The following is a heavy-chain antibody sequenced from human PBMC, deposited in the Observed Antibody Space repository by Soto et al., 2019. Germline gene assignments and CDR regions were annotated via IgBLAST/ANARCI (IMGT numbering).Heavy chain of an antibody. D-gene: IGHD2-21*02. Sequence: ASVKVSCRTSGYTFPRYYIHWARQAPGQGLEWMGWINPNSGDTKYAQRFQGRVTMTKDTSITTAYMELTRLRSDDTAVYFCARQLAYCGGDCYTEPVDYWGQGTLVTVSS. CDR3: ARQLAYCGGDCYTEPVDY. CDR1: GYTFPRYY. CDR2: INPNSGDT. J-gene: IGHJ4*02. V-gene: IGHV1-2*02.